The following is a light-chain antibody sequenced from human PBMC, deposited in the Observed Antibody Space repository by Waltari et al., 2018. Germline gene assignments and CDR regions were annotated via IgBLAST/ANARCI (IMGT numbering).Light chain of an antibody. CDR1: QSITKY. CDR2: TVS. J-gene: IGKJ3*01. V-gene: IGKV1-39*01. Sequence: DIQMTQSPASLSASVGETVTITCRASQSITKYLNWYQQKAGEVPKLLMFTVSTLQRGVSSRFSGRGSGTNFTLTIGCLQSEDFATYFCQQYYTYPLTFGPGTKVDFK. CDR3: QQYYTYPLT.